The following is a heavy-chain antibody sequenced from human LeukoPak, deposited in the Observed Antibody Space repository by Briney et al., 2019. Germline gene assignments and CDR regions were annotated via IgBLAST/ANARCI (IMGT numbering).Heavy chain of an antibody. CDR2: ISYDGSNK. CDR3: ARDLVAAGTFDY. CDR1: GFTFSSYG. D-gene: IGHD6-13*01. V-gene: IGHV3-30*03. Sequence: GGSLRLSCAASGFTFSSYGMHWVRQAPGKGLEWVAVISYDGSNKYYADSVKGRFTISRDNSKNTLYLQMNSLRAEDTAVYYCARDLVAAGTFDYWGQGTLVTVSS. J-gene: IGHJ4*02.